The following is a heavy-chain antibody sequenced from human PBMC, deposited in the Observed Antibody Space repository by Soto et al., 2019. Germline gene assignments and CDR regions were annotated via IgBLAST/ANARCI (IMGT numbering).Heavy chain of an antibody. V-gene: IGHV4-59*01. J-gene: IGHJ5*02. CDR2: IYYSGST. CDR3: ARVRITIFGVVINPLEGWFDP. Sequence: SETLSLTCTVSGGSISSYYWSWIRQPPGKGLEWIGYIYYSGSTNYNPSLKSRVTISVDTSKNQFSLKLSSVTAADTAVYYCARVRITIFGVVINPLEGWFDPWGQGTLVTVSS. CDR1: GGSISSYY. D-gene: IGHD3-3*01.